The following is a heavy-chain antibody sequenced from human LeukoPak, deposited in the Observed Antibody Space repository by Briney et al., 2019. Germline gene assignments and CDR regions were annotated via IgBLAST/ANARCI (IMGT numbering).Heavy chain of an antibody. V-gene: IGHV2-5*08. D-gene: IGHD6-13*01. J-gene: IGHJ4*02. CDR2: IYWDDDK. CDR1: GGSISSSYW. Sequence: TLSLTCTVSGGSISSSYWSWIRQPPGKALEWLALIYWDDDKRYSPSLKSRLTITKDTSKNQVVLTLTNMDPVDTATYYCTHLGAGGTYNFDYWGQGTLVTVSS. CDR3: THLGAGGTYNFDY.